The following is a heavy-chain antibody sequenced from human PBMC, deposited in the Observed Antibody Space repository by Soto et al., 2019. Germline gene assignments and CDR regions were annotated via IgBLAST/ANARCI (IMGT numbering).Heavy chain of an antibody. CDR1: GDSISRSYW. CDR3: TSKFRQLLADAFDI. V-gene: IGHV4-4*02. J-gene: IGHJ3*02. D-gene: IGHD3-10*01. CDR2: IYHSGST. Sequence: PSETLSLSCAVSGDSISRSYWWSWVRQLPGKGLEWIGEIYHSGSTIYNPSLQSRVTLSVDKSKNEFSLKMSSVTDADTAVYYCTSKFRQLLADAFDIWGQGTMVTVSS.